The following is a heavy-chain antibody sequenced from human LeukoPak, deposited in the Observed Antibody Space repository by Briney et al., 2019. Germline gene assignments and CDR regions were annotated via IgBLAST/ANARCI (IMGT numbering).Heavy chain of an antibody. D-gene: IGHD4-23*01. Sequence: SETLSLTCTVSGGSISGYYWSWIRQPAGKGLEWIGRIYTSGSTNYNPSLKSRVTMSVDTSKNQFSLKVSSVTAADTAVYYCARGPQDFRGNSDYSDAFDIWGQGTMVTVSS. CDR2: IYTSGST. J-gene: IGHJ3*02. CDR1: GGSISGYY. V-gene: IGHV4-4*07. CDR3: ARGPQDFRGNSDYSDAFDI.